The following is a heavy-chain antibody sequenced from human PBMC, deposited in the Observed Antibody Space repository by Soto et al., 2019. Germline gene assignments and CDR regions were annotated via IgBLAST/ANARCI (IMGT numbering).Heavy chain of an antibody. CDR2: ISGSGGST. CDR3: AKVVGYCSSTSCQRFDY. V-gene: IGHV3-23*01. CDR1: GFTFSSYA. D-gene: IGHD2-2*01. Sequence: EVQLLESGGGLVQPGGSLRLSCAASGFTFSSYAMSWVRQAPGKGLEWVSAISGSGGSTYYADSVTGRFTISRDNSKNTLYLQMNSQRAEDTAVYYCAKVVGYCSSTSCQRFDYWGQGTLVTVSS. J-gene: IGHJ4*02.